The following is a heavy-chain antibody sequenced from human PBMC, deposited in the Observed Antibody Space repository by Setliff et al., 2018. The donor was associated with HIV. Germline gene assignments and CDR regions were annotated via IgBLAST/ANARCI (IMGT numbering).Heavy chain of an antibody. Sequence: SETLSLTCTVSGGSISSHYWSWIRQPPGKGLEWIGSVYYSGSTNYNPSLKSRITISLDTSKNQFSVKLTSVTAADTAVYYCARGHCSGTNCYGVDYYGMDVWGQGTTVTV. V-gene: IGHV4-59*11. CDR3: ARGHCSGTNCYGVDYYGMDV. D-gene: IGHD2-2*01. J-gene: IGHJ6*02. CDR1: GGSISSHY. CDR2: VYYSGST.